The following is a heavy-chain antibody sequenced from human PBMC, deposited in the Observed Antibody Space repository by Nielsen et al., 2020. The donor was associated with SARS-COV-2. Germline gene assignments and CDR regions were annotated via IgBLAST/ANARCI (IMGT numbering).Heavy chain of an antibody. J-gene: IGHJ6*02. D-gene: IGHD6-19*01. V-gene: IGHV3-23*01. CDR3: TRRVAGGTMDV. CDR2: IGVSGGGT. Sequence: GESLKISCAASGFTFSNFAMNWVRQAPGKGLEWVSTIGVSGGGTYYADSLKGRFTISRDNSKNTLYLQMNSLGADDTAIYYCTRRVAGGTMDVWGQWTTVTVSS. CDR1: GFTFSNFA.